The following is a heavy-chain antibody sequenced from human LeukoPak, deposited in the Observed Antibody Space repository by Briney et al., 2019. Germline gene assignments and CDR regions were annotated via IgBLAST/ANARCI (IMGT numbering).Heavy chain of an antibody. CDR1: GFTFSSYS. CDR3: ARPSLAAGYYFDY. J-gene: IGHJ4*02. D-gene: IGHD6-13*01. V-gene: IGHV3-21*01. Sequence: GGSLRLSCVASGFTFSSYSMNWVRQAPGKGLEWVSSISSSSNYIYYADSVKGRFTISRDNAKNSLYLQMNSLRAEDTAVYYCARPSLAAGYYFDYWGQGTLVTVSS. CDR2: ISSSSNYI.